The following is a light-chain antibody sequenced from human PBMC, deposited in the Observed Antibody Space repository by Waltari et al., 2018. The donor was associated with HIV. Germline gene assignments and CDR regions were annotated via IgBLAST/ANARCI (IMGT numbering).Light chain of an antibody. CDR1: RGDIGDYNY. CDR2: SVS. J-gene: IGLJ3*02. V-gene: IGLV2-14*03. Sequence: QSALTQPASVSGSLGQSITISCTGTRGDIGDYNYVSWYQQHPGEVPKVLIFSVSNRPPGVSSRFSGSKAGNTASLTLSGLQAEDEADYYCSSYTSNNTWVFGGGTKLTVL. CDR3: SSYTSNNTWV.